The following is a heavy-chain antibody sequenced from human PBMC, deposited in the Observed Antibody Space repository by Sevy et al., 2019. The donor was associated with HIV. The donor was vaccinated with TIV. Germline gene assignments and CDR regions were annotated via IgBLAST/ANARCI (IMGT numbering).Heavy chain of an antibody. CDR2: IKQDGSEK. CDR1: GFTFSSYW. J-gene: IGHJ6*02. V-gene: IGHV3-7*03. CDR3: ARRVLERLLFNGMDV. Sequence: GGSLRLSCAASGFTFSSYWMSWVRQAPGKGLEWVANIKQDGSEKYYLDSVKGRFTISRDNAKNSLYLQMNSLRAEDTAVYYCARRVLERLLFNGMDVWGQGTTVTVSS. D-gene: IGHD3-3*01.